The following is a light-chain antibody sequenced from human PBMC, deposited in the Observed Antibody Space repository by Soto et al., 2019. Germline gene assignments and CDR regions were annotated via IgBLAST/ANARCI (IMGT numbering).Light chain of an antibody. CDR2: GEA. J-gene: IGKJ3*01. V-gene: IGKV3-20*01. CDR1: QSVSSSY. CDR3: QQYGSSYLT. Sequence: EIVLTQSPGTLSLSPGERATLSCRASQSVSSSYLAWYQQKPGQAPRLLIYGEASRSTGIPDRFSGSGSGTDFTLTIIRLQPEDVAVYYCQQYGSSYLTFGPGTKVDIK.